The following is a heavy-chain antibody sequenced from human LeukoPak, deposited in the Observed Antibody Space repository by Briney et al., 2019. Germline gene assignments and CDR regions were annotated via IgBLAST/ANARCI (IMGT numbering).Heavy chain of an antibody. J-gene: IGHJ6*03. V-gene: IGHV1-2*02. CDR3: ARGVAGVYFYYYMDV. CDR2: INPNNGDT. D-gene: IGHD1-14*01. Sequence: VASVKVSCRASGYTFTGYYMHWVRQAPGQGLEWMGWINPNNGDTHYAQKFQGTVTMTRDTSISTAYMELSSPRSDDTAVYYCARGVAGVYFYYYMDVWGKGTTVTVSS. CDR1: GYTFTGYY.